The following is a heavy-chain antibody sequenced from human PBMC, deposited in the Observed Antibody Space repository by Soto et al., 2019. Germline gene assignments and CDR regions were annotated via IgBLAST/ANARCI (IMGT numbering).Heavy chain of an antibody. CDR1: GYTFTSYG. J-gene: IGHJ4*01. CDR3: AXXRLRPNLYYFDY. Sequence: QVQLVQSGAEVKKPGASVKVSCKASGYTFTSYGISWVRQAPGQGLEWMGWISAYNGNTNYAQKLQGRVTMTTDTSPNXAXMELRSLRXXXTXXXXXAXXRLRPNLYYFDYWGPGTLVTVSS. CDR2: ISAYNGNT. V-gene: IGHV1-18*01. D-gene: IGHD4-17*01.